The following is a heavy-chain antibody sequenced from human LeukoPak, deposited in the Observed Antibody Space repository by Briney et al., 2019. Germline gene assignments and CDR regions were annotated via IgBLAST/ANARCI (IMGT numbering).Heavy chain of an antibody. CDR2: IYYSGRT. Sequence: SETLSLTCTDSGASLSTYYWSWIRPPPGKALDWVWSIYYSGRTNYNPAPKSRVTISVDSSSSQFSLKLSSVTSADTAVYYCARLRRDGYNLLNLDYWGQGTLVTVSS. CDR1: GASLSTYY. CDR3: ARLRRDGYNLLNLDY. V-gene: IGHV4-59*08. D-gene: IGHD5-24*01. J-gene: IGHJ4*02.